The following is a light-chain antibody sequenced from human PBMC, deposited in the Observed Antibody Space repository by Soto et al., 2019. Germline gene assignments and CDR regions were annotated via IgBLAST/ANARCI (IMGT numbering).Light chain of an antibody. CDR1: QSVSGW. J-gene: IGKJ1*01. V-gene: IGKV1-5*01. CDR3: QQYETFSGT. CDR2: DAS. Sequence: DIQMTQSPSTMSASVGDTVTVTCRASQSVSGWLAWYQQKPGETPKPLINDASALPRAVPSRFSCSESGTKFPLTIASPQPDDFATYYCQQYETFSGTFGPGTKVDIK.